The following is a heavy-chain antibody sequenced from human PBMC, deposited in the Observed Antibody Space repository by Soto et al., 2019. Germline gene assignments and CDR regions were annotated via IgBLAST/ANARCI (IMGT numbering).Heavy chain of an antibody. CDR1: GCSISSSTYY. V-gene: IGHV4-39*01. CDR2: IYYSGST. J-gene: IGHJ6*02. CDR3: ARLPRDDYKLPGYGMDV. D-gene: IGHD4-4*01. Sequence: PAETLTLTCTVSGCSISSSTYYWGWIRQPPGKGLEWIGSIYYSGSTYYNPSPKSRVTISVDTYKNQFSLKLRYVAAVDTAAYYCARLPRDDYKLPGYGMDVWGQGTTVTVSS.